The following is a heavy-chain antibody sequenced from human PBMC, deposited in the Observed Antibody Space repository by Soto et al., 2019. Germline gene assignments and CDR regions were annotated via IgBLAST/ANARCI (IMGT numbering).Heavy chain of an antibody. Sequence: PSETLSLTCAVSGYSISSGCYWGWIRQPPGKGLEWIGSIYHSGSTCYNPSLKSRVTISVDTSKNQFSLKLSSVTAADTAVYYCATTETRSLGYYYYGMDVWGQGTTVTVSS. D-gene: IGHD4-17*01. CDR2: IYHSGST. J-gene: IGHJ6*02. CDR1: GYSISSGCY. V-gene: IGHV4-38-2*01. CDR3: ATTETRSLGYYYYGMDV.